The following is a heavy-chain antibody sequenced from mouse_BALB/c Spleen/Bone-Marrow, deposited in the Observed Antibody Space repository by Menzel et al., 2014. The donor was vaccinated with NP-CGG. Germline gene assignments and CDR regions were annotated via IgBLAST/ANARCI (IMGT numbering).Heavy chain of an antibody. CDR3: ARDGSNRFRAMDY. D-gene: IGHD2-14*01. Sequence: QVQLQQSGAELAKPGASVKMSCRASGYTFTTYWMHWVKQRPGQGLEWIGYINPTTGYTEYNQKFQDKATLTADESSSTAYMQLSSLTSEDSAIYYCARDGSNRFRAMDYWGQGTSVTVSS. CDR2: INPTTGYT. CDR1: GYTFTTYW. J-gene: IGHJ4*01. V-gene: IGHV1-7*01.